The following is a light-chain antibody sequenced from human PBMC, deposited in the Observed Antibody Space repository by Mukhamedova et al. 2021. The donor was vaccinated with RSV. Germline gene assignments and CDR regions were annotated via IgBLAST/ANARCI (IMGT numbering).Light chain of an antibody. V-gene: IGKV1-17*01. Sequence: WYQRRVHGKAPKRLIYAASILQSGVPSRFSGSGSGTEFSLTISSLQPDDFATYYCLQYSSYPRTFGQGTRLEIK. J-gene: IGKJ5*01. CDR3: LQYSSYPRT. CDR2: AAS.